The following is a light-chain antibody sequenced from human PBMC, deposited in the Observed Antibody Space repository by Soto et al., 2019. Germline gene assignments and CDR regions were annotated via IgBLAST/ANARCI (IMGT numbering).Light chain of an antibody. CDR1: QGIRSA. J-gene: IGKJ3*01. CDR2: DAS. CDR3: QQFNSYPLVT. V-gene: IGKV1-13*02. Sequence: AIQLTQSPSSLSASVGDRVTITCRASQGIRSALAWYQQKPGKSPKLLIYDASSLESGVPSRFSGSGSGTDFPLTFVSLQPEDFATYYCQQFNSYPLVTFGPVTKVDIK.